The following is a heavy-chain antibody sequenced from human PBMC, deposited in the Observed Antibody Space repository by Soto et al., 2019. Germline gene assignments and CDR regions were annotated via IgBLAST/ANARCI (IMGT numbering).Heavy chain of an antibody. CDR3: ARDSFCSSTSCYASEYFQH. V-gene: IGHV4-59*01. CDR2: IYYSGST. Sequence: SETLSLTCTVSGGYISSYYWTWIRQPPGKGLEWIGYIYYSGSTNYNPSLKSRVTMSIDTSKNQFSLKLSSVTAADTAVYYCARDSFCSSTSCYASEYFQHWGQGTLVTVSS. CDR1: GGYISSYY. D-gene: IGHD2-2*01. J-gene: IGHJ1*01.